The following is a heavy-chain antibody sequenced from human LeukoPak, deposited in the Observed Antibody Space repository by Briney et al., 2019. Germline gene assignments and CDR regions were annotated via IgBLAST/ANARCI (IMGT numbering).Heavy chain of an antibody. CDR1: GGSISSSSYY. V-gene: IGHV4-39*07. CDR3: AGDYGDYYFDY. D-gene: IGHD4-17*01. Sequence: PSGTLSLTCTVSGGSISSSSYYWGWIRQPPGKGLEWIGSIYYSGSTSYNPSLKSRVTISVDTSKNQFSLKLSSVTAADTAVYFCAGDYGDYYFDYWGQGTLVTVSS. CDR2: IYYSGST. J-gene: IGHJ4*02.